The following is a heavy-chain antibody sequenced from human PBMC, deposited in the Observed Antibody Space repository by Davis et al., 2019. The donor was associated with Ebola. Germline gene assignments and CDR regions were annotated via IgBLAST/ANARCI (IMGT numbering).Heavy chain of an antibody. Sequence: ASVKVSCKASGYTFTSYGISWVRQAPGQGLEWMGWISAYNGNTNYAQKLQGRVTMTTDTSTSTAYMELRSLRSDDTAVYYCARGVRLLWFGDTGGEYYYGMDVWGKGTTVTVSS. J-gene: IGHJ6*04. CDR2: ISAYNGNT. D-gene: IGHD3-10*01. CDR1: GYTFTSYG. V-gene: IGHV1-18*01. CDR3: ARGVRLLWFGDTGGEYYYGMDV.